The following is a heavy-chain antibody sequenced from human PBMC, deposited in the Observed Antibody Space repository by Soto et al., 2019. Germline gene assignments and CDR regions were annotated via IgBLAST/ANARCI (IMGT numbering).Heavy chain of an antibody. V-gene: IGHV3-30*18. CDR1: GFTFSSYG. Sequence: QVQLVESGGGVVQPGRSLRLSCAASGFTFSSYGMHWVRQAPGKGLEWVAVISYDGSNKYYADSVKGRFTISRDNSKNTLYLQMNSLRAEDTAVYYCAKAQVPIFGVVIHYYFDYWGQGTLVTVSS. D-gene: IGHD3-3*01. J-gene: IGHJ4*02. CDR3: AKAQVPIFGVVIHYYFDY. CDR2: ISYDGSNK.